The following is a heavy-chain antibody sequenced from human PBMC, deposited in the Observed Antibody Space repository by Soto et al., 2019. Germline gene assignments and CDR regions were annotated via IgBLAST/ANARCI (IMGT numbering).Heavy chain of an antibody. CDR2: ISYDGSNK. Sequence: VQLVESGGGVVQPGRSLRLSCAASGFTFSSYGMHWVRQAPGKGLEWVAVISYDGSNKYYADSVKGRFTISRDNSKNTLYLQMNSLRAEDTAVYYCAKDGVGGDYVLWYFDLWGRGTLVTVSS. CDR1: GFTFSSYG. D-gene: IGHD4-17*01. V-gene: IGHV3-30*18. J-gene: IGHJ2*01. CDR3: AKDGVGGDYVLWYFDL.